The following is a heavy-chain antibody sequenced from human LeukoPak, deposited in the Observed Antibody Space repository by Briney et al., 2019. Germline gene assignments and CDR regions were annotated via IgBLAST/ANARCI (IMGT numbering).Heavy chain of an antibody. V-gene: IGHV4-59*01. CDR1: GGSISSYY. D-gene: IGHD5-24*01. CDR3: ANGGEMATLGDH. Sequence: SETLSLTCTVSGGSISSYYWSWIRQPPGKGLEWIGYIYYSGSTNYNPSLKSRVTISVDTSKNQFSLKLSSWTAADTAVYYCANGGEMATLGDHWGQGTLVTVSS. CDR2: IYYSGST. J-gene: IGHJ4*02.